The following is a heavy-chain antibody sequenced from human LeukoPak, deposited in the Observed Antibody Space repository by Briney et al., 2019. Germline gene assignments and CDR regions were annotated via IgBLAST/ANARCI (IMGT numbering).Heavy chain of an antibody. J-gene: IGHJ6*02. CDR2: ISSSGSTI. Sequence: PGGSLRLSCAASGFTFSDYYMSWIRQAPGKGLEWVSYISSSGSTIYYADSVKGRFTISRDNAKNSLYLQMNSLRAEDTAVYYCARARCSGGSCYSYYYYGMDVWGQGTTVTVSS. CDR1: GFTFSDYY. V-gene: IGHV3-11*01. D-gene: IGHD2-15*01. CDR3: ARARCSGGSCYSYYYYGMDV.